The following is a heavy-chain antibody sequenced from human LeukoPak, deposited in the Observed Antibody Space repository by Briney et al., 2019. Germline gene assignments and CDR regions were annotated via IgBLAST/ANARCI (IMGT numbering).Heavy chain of an antibody. Sequence: GGSLRLSCAASGFTFSSYAMSWVRQAPGKGLEWVSAISGSGGSTYYADSVKGRFTISRDNSRNTLYLQMNSLRAEDTAVYYCAKVPLNPDYYYYYMDVWGKGTRSPSP. CDR1: GFTFSSYA. V-gene: IGHV3-23*01. CDR3: AKVPLNPDYYYYYMDV. J-gene: IGHJ6*03. CDR2: ISGSGGST.